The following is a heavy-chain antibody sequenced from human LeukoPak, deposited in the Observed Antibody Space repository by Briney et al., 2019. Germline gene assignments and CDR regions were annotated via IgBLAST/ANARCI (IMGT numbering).Heavy chain of an antibody. CDR1: GFIFTSAW. Sequence: GGSLRLSCAPSGFIFTSAWLSWARQAPGKGLEWVARIKDRAGGGTTDYAAPVKGRFIISRDDSENMSFLQMNSLQSADTAVHYCVVQHRGGWYGPFDDWGQGRLVTVSS. CDR3: VVQHRGGWYGPFDD. CDR2: IKDRAGGGTT. D-gene: IGHD6-19*01. J-gene: IGHJ4*02. V-gene: IGHV3-15*01.